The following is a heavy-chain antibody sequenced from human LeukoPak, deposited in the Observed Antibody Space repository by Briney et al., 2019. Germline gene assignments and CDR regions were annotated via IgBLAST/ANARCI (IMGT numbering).Heavy chain of an antibody. Sequence: PGGSLRLSCAASGFTFSSYAMHWVRQAPGKGLEWVAVISYDGSNKYYADSVKGRFTISRDNSKNTLYLQMNSLRAEDTAVYYCARASGVPAAAFDYWGQGTLVTVSS. J-gene: IGHJ4*02. CDR3: ARASGVPAAAFDY. CDR1: GFTFSSYA. V-gene: IGHV3-30-3*01. CDR2: ISYDGSNK. D-gene: IGHD2-2*01.